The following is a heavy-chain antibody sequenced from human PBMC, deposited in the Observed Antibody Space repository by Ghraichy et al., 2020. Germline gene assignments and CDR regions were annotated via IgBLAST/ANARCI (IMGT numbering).Heavy chain of an antibody. CDR1: EFSFRSFW. Sequence: GGSLRLSCITSEFSFRSFWMSWVRQAPGKGLEWVANINQNGDVRNYLGSVKGRLTISRDNAKNSLYLQMNGLGADDTAVYYCAKDSYSKADSWGQGTLVTVSS. D-gene: IGHD5-18*01. CDR2: INQNGDVR. CDR3: AKDSYSKADS. V-gene: IGHV3-7*03. J-gene: IGHJ4*02.